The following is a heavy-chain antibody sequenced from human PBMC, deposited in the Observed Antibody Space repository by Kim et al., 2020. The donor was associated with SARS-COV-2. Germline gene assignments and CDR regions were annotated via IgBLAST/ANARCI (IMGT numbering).Heavy chain of an antibody. CDR1: GFTFSSYG. J-gene: IGHJ6*02. CDR2: IWYDGSNK. V-gene: IGHV3-33*01. Sequence: GGSLRLSCAASGFTFSSYGMHWVRQAPGKGLEWVAVIWYDGSNKYYADSVKGRFTISRDNSKNTLYLQMNSLRAEDTAVYYCARDPRYSSSLEYYYYYYGMDVWGQGTTVTVSS. D-gene: IGHD6-6*01. CDR3: ARDPRYSSSLEYYYYYYGMDV.